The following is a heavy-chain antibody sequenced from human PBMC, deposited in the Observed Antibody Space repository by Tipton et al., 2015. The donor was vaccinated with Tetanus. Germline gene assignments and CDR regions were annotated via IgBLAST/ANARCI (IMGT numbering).Heavy chain of an antibody. CDR3: ARDLGAGYYFDY. Sequence: SGFTFSSYGMHWVRQAPGKGLEWVAVIWYDGSNKYYADSVKGRITISRDNFKNIMYLQMNSLRAEDTAVYYCARDLGAGYYFDYWGQGTLVTVSS. CDR1: GFTFSSYG. D-gene: IGHD4-17*01. V-gene: IGHV3-33*01. J-gene: IGHJ4*02. CDR2: IWYDGSNK.